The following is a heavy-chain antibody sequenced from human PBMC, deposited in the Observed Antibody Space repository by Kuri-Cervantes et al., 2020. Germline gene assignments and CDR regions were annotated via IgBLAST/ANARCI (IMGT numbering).Heavy chain of an antibody. CDR3: ARDLEDYGDYEGGYFDY. Sequence: GGSLRPSCAASGFTFSSYGMHWVRQAPGKGLEWVSAISGSGGSTYYADSVKCRFTIPRDNSMNTLYLQMNSLRAEDTAVYYCARDLEDYGDYEGGYFDYWGQGTLVTVSS. CDR1: GFTFSSYG. CDR2: ISGSGGST. V-gene: IGHV3-23*01. J-gene: IGHJ4*02. D-gene: IGHD4-17*01.